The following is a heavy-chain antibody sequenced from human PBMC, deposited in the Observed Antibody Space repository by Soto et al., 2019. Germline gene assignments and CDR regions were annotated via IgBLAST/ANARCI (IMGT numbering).Heavy chain of an antibody. CDR1: GFTFSSYA. V-gene: IGHV3-64D*08. J-gene: IGHJ4*02. CDR3: VKEHDYGDPHSKYYFDY. D-gene: IGHD4-17*01. Sequence: GGSLRLSCSASGFTFSSYAMHWVRQAPGKGLEYVSAISSNGGSTYYAYSVKGRFTISRDNSKNTLYLQMSSLRAEDTAVYYCVKEHDYGDPHSKYYFDYWGQGTLVTVSS. CDR2: ISSNGGST.